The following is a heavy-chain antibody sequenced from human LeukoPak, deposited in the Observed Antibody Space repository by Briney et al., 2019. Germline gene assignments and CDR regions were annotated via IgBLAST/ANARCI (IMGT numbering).Heavy chain of an antibody. CDR2: SLPGDSDT. J-gene: IGHJ5*02. Sequence: KPGESLKISCKGSGYTFTSYWIGWVRQMPGKGLEWMGISLPGDSDTRYSPSFKGQVTMSVDKSISTAYLQWSSLKASDTAMYYCARQYYETLTGPNWFDAWGQGTLVTVSS. V-gene: IGHV5-51*01. CDR1: GYTFTSYW. D-gene: IGHD3-9*01. CDR3: ARQYYETLTGPNWFDA.